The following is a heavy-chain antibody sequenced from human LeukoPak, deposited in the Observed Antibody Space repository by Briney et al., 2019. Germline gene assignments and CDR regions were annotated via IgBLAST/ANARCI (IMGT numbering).Heavy chain of an antibody. CDR3: ARDSRPSYGSSGYYYFDY. V-gene: IGHV1-46*01. CDR1: GYTFTSYY. Sequence: ASVKVSCKASGYTFTSYYMHWVRQAPGQGLEWMGIINPSGGSTSYAQKFQGRVTMTRDTSTSTVYMELSSLRSEDTAVYYCARDSRPSYGSSGYYYFDYWGQGTLVTVSS. CDR2: INPSGGST. J-gene: IGHJ4*02. D-gene: IGHD3-22*01.